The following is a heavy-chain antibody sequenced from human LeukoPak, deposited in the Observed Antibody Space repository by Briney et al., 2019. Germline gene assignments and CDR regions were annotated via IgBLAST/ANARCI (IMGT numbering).Heavy chain of an antibody. Sequence: GGSLRLSCAASGFTFSSYAMSWVRQAPGKGLEWVSAISGSGGSTDYADSVKGRFTISRDNSKNTLYLQMNSLRAEDTAVYYCAKGLRFLEWLFDAFDYWGQGTLVTVSS. CDR3: AKGLRFLEWLFDAFDY. V-gene: IGHV3-23*01. D-gene: IGHD3-3*01. CDR2: ISGSGGST. CDR1: GFTFSSYA. J-gene: IGHJ4*02.